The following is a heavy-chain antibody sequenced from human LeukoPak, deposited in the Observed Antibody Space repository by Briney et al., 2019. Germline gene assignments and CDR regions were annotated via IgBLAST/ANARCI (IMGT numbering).Heavy chain of an antibody. CDR3: AKGGDILTGYYNYYYYYYMDV. D-gene: IGHD3-9*01. V-gene: IGHV3-23*01. Sequence: PGGSLRLSCAASGFTFSSYAMIWVRQAPGKGLEWVSAISGSGGSTYYADSVKGRFTISRDNSKNTLYLQMNSLRAEDTAVYYCAKGGDILTGYYNYYYYYYMDVWGKGTTVTVSS. J-gene: IGHJ6*03. CDR2: ISGSGGST. CDR1: GFTFSSYA.